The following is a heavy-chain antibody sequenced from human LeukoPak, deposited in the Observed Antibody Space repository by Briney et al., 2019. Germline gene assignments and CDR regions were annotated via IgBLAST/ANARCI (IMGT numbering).Heavy chain of an antibody. J-gene: IGHJ3*02. V-gene: IGHV1-46*01. CDR1: GYTFTSYG. CDR2: INPSGGST. Sequence: ASVKVSCKASGYTFTSYGISWVRQAPGQGLEWMGIINPSGGSTSYAQKFQGRVTMTRDTSTSTVYMELSSLRSEDTAVYYCAREGDLGYCSGGSCLSDAFDIWGQGTMVTVSS. D-gene: IGHD2-15*01. CDR3: AREGDLGYCSGGSCLSDAFDI.